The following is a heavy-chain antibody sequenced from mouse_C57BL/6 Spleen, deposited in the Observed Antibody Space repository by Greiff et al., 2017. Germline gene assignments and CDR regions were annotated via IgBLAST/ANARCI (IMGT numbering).Heavy chain of an antibody. D-gene: IGHD2-3*01. CDR3: ARDMGVSYDGLDY. CDR1: GFTFPAYY. CDR2: IRNKANGYTT. Sequence: EVQRVESGGGLVQPGGSLSLSCAASGFTFPAYYMSWVRQPPGKALAWLGFIRNKANGYTTEYSASVKGRFTIYRDNSQSILYLQMNALRAEDSATYYGARDMGVSYDGLDYWGQGTTLTVSS. J-gene: IGHJ2*01. V-gene: IGHV7-3*01.